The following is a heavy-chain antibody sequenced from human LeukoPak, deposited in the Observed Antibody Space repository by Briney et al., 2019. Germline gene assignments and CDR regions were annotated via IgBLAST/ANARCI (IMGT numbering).Heavy chain of an antibody. J-gene: IGHJ2*01. CDR2: MHYSGST. D-gene: IGHD6-25*01. V-gene: IGHV4-61*01. CDR3: ARDSLLRGSGWDYWYFDL. CDR1: GGSVSNGSYY. Sequence: SETLSLTCNVSGGSVSNGSYYWSWTRQPPGKGLEWIGNMHYSGSTNYNPSLKSRVTISVDTSMNQFSLLLTSATAADTAVYYCARDSLLRGSGWDYWYFDLWGRGTLVTVSS.